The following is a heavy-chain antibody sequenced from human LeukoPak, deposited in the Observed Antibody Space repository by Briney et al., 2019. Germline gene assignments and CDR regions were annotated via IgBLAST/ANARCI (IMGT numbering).Heavy chain of an antibody. J-gene: IGHJ2*01. Sequence: SETLSLTCTDSGGSISSYYWSWIRQPPGKGLEWIGYIYYSGSTNYNPSLKSRVTISVDTSKNQFSLKLNTVTAADTAVYYCARLTPSDSSSWYWYFGLWGRGTLVTVSS. V-gene: IGHV4-59*08. CDR2: IYYSGST. CDR1: GGSISSYY. D-gene: IGHD6-13*01. CDR3: ARLTPSDSSSWYWYFGL.